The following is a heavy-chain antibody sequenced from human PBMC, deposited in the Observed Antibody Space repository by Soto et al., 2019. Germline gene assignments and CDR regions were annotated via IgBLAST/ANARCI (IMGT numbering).Heavy chain of an antibody. CDR3: ARGLGLGDC. CDR2: ITPNGGST. V-gene: IGHV1-46*01. Sequence: QVQLVQSGAEVKKPGASVKVSCKASGYTFSSYYIHWVRQAPGQGLEWIGIITPNGGSTNYAQNFKGRLTVTRDTATATGYMDRSALTSDDTAMYYCARGLGLGDCWGQGTLVTVSS. CDR1: GYTFSSYY. J-gene: IGHJ4*02. D-gene: IGHD3-9*01.